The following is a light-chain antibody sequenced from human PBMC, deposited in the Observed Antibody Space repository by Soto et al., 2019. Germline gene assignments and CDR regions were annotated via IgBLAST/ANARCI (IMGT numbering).Light chain of an antibody. CDR1: QSVNNNY. Sequence: EIVLTQSPGTLSLSPGERATLSCRASQSVNNNYLAWYQQKPGQAPRLLIYGASSRATGIPDRFSGSGSGTDFTLTISRLEREDFAVYYCQRYGSSQYTFGQGTKLEIK. J-gene: IGKJ2*01. CDR3: QRYGSSQYT. CDR2: GAS. V-gene: IGKV3-20*01.